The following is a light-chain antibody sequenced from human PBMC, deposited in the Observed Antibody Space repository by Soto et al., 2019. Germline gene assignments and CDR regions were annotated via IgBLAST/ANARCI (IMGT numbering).Light chain of an antibody. Sequence: EFVLTQSPVTLSLSPGERATLSCRASQTVRNNYLAWYQQKPGQAPRLLIYDASSRATGIPDRFSGRGSGSDFTLTISRLEAEDFALYYCQQYGSSPWTFGQGTKVDIK. CDR3: QQYGSSPWT. CDR1: QTVRNNY. V-gene: IGKV3-20*01. J-gene: IGKJ1*01. CDR2: DAS.